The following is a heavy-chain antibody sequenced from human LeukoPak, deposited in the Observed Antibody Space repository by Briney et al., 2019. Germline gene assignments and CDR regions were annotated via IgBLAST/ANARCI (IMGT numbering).Heavy chain of an antibody. J-gene: IGHJ4*02. CDR2: ISGSGGST. V-gene: IGHV3-23*01. CDR1: GCTFSSYA. CDR3: AKDSSWSYSFDY. D-gene: IGHD1-26*01. Sequence: GGSLRLSCAASGCTFSSYAMSWVRQAPGKGLEWVSAISGSGGSTYYADSVKGRFTISRDNSKNTLYLQMNSLRAEDTAVYYCAKDSSWSYSFDYWGQGTLVTVSS.